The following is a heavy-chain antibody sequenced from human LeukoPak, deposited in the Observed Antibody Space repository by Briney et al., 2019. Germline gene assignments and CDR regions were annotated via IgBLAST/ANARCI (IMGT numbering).Heavy chain of an antibody. V-gene: IGHV3-30*18. Sequence: QAGGSPRLSCAASGFTFSSYGMHWVRQAPGKGLEWVAVISYDGSNKYYADSVKGRFTISRDNSKNTLYLQMNSLRAEDTAVYYCAKSGVVWGSYRYSGEYFDLWGRGTLVTVSS. J-gene: IGHJ2*01. CDR3: AKSGVVWGSYRYSGEYFDL. CDR2: ISYDGSNK. CDR1: GFTFSSYG. D-gene: IGHD3-16*02.